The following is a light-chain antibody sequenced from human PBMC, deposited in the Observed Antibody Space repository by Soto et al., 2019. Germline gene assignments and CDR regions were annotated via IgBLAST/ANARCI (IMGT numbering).Light chain of an antibody. CDR3: QQDGSSSPIT. J-gene: IGKJ5*01. Sequence: EIVLTQSPGTLSLSPGERATLSCRASQSVSSSYLAWYQQKPGQAPRLLIYGASSRATGIPDRFSGSGSGTDFTFTISRLKAEDFAVYYCQQDGSSSPITFGEGTRLEIK. CDR1: QSVSSSY. V-gene: IGKV3-20*01. CDR2: GAS.